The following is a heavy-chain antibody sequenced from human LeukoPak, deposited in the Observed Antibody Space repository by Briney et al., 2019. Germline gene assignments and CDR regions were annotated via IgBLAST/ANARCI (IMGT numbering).Heavy chain of an antibody. Sequence: GGSLRLSCAASGFTFSSYAMSWVRQAPGKGLECISGFSGSGGSTYYADSVKGRFTISRDNSKNTLYLQMNSLRAEDTAVYYCAKGVRSGWYGAAFDIWGQGTMVTVSS. CDR1: GFTFSSYA. CDR3: AKGVRSGWYGAAFDI. CDR2: FSGSGGST. D-gene: IGHD6-19*01. J-gene: IGHJ3*02. V-gene: IGHV3-23*01.